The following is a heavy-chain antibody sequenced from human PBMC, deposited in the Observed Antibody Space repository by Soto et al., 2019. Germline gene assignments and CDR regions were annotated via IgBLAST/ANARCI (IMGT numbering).Heavy chain of an antibody. CDR2: ISYDGSNK. D-gene: IGHD6-13*01. V-gene: IGHV3-30*03. CDR1: GFTFSSYG. Sequence: GGSLRLSCAASGFTFSSYGMHWVRQAPGKGLEWVAVISYDGSNKYYADSVKGRFTISRDNSKNTLYLQMNSLRAEDTAVYYCAASIAAAGWFDYWGQGTLVTVSS. CDR3: AASIAAAGWFDY. J-gene: IGHJ4*02.